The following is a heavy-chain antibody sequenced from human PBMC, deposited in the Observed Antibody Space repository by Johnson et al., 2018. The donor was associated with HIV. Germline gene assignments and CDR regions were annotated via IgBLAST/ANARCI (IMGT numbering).Heavy chain of an antibody. CDR1: GFNFNGFG. J-gene: IGHJ3*02. Sequence: VQLVESGGGVVQPGGSLRLSCAASGFNFNGFGMHWVRQAPAKGLEWVAFLRHDGRNKYYADSVKGRFTTSRDNSKDMPYLQLNSLRAEDMAVYYCAKGISGYSDAFDIWGQGTMVTVAS. D-gene: IGHD3-10*01. CDR2: LRHDGRNK. V-gene: IGHV3-30*02. CDR3: AKGISGYSDAFDI.